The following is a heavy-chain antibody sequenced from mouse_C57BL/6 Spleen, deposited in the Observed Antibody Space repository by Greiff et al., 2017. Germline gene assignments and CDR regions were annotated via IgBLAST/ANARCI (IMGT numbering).Heavy chain of an antibody. V-gene: IGHV1-62-2*01. CDR2: FYPGSGSI. J-gene: IGHJ4*01. Sequence: VQLQQSGAELVKPGASVKLSCKASGYTFTEYTIHWVKQRPGQGLEWIGWFYPGSGSIKYNEKFKDKATLTADKSSSTVYMELSRLTSEDSAVYVCSRHEWAVYGYDGAMDYWGQGTSVTVST. D-gene: IGHD2-2*01. CDR1: GYTFTEYT. CDR3: SRHEWAVYGYDGAMDY.